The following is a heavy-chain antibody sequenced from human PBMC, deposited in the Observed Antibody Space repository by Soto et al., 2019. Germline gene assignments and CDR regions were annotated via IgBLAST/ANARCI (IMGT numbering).Heavy chain of an antibody. D-gene: IGHD6-6*01. CDR2: IYYSGST. CDR1: GGSISSYY. CDR3: ARGRSIAARLFDY. J-gene: IGHJ4*02. V-gene: IGHV4-59*01. Sequence: LETLFLTCTVSGGSISSYYWSWIRQPPGKGLEWIGYIYYSGSTNYNPSLKSRVTISVDTSKNQFSLKLSSVTAADTAVYYCARGRSIAARLFDYWGQGTLVTVPS.